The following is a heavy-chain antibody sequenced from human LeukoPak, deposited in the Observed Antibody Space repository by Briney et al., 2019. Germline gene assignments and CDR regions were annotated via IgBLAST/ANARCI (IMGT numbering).Heavy chain of an antibody. CDR2: IYSGGST. Sequence: GGSLRLSCAASGFTVSSNYMSWVRQAPGKGLEWVSVIYSGGSTYYADSVKSRFTISSDNSKNTLYLKMNSLRAEATAVYYCARHLSTGWYDCWGQGTLVTVSS. CDR3: ARHLSTGWYDC. CDR1: GFTVSSNY. J-gene: IGHJ5*01. D-gene: IGHD1-1*01. V-gene: IGHV3-66*02.